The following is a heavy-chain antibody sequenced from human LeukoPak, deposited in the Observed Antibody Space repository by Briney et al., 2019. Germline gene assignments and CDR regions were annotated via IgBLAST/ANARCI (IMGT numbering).Heavy chain of an antibody. CDR1: GFIVSHNT. Sequence: GGSLRLSCAASGFIVSHNTMAWVRQAPGKGLEWVSLVYSAGTTYYADSVKGRFTISRDNSRNSLLLQMNNMRAEDTAVYYCAETRGYSGYDHIDSWGQGTLVTVSS. CDR3: AETRGYSGYDHIDS. CDR2: VYSAGTT. V-gene: IGHV3-66*01. J-gene: IGHJ4*02. D-gene: IGHD5-12*01.